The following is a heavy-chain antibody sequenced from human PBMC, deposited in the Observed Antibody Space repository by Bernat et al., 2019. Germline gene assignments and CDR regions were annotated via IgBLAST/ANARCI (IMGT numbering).Heavy chain of an antibody. CDR1: GFTFSSYS. J-gene: IGHJ4*02. CDR3: ARGEYDSGYDPWYYFDY. CDR2: ISSSSSTI. Sequence: EVQVVESGGGLAQPGGSLRLSCAASGFTFSSYSMNWVRQAPGKGLEWVSYISSSSSTIYYADSVKGRFTISRDNAKNSLYLQMNSLRDEDTAVYYCARGEYDSGYDPWYYFDYWGQGTLVTVSS. V-gene: IGHV3-48*02. D-gene: IGHD5-12*01.